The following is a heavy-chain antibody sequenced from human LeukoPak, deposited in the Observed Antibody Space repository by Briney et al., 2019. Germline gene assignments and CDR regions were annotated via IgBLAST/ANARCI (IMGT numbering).Heavy chain of an antibody. J-gene: IGHJ5*02. V-gene: IGHV4-59*08. Sequence: PSETLSLTCTVSGGSISSHYWSWIRQPPGKGLEWIGYIYHSGSTKYNPSLKSRITISVDTSKNQFSLKLSSVTAADTAVYYCARRGSSWFYAENWFDPWGQGTLVTVSS. CDR2: IYHSGST. CDR3: ARRGSSWFYAENWFDP. CDR1: GGSISSHY. D-gene: IGHD6-13*01.